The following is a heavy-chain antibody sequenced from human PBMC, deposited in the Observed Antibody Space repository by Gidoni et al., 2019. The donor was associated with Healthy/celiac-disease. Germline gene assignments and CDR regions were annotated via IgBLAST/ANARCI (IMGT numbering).Heavy chain of an antibody. CDR2: ISGSGGST. Sequence: EVQLVVSGGGLVQPGGSLRLSCPASGFPFSSYAMSWFHHAPGKGLEWVSAISGSGGSTYYADSVKGRFTISRDNSKNTLYLQMNSLRAEDTAVYYCAKAPTRIAAAGTFDYWGQGTLVTVSS. CDR3: AKAPTRIAAAGTFDY. V-gene: IGHV3-23*04. CDR1: GFPFSSYA. J-gene: IGHJ4*02. D-gene: IGHD6-13*01.